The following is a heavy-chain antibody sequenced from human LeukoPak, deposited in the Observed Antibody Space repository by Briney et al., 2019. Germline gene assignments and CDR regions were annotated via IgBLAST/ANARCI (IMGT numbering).Heavy chain of an antibody. D-gene: IGHD3-16*01. CDR3: AKDGGRAPGGGIGSVLPIDLDWYFDL. CDR1: GFTFSSYG. CDR2: IRYDGSNK. J-gene: IGHJ2*01. V-gene: IGHV3-30*02. Sequence: HPGGSLRLSCAASGFTFSSYGMHWVRQAPGKGLEWVAFIRYDGSNKYYADSVKGRFTISRDNSKSTLYLQMNSLRADDTAVYYCAKDGGRAPGGGIGSVLPIDLDWYFDLWGRGTLVTVSS.